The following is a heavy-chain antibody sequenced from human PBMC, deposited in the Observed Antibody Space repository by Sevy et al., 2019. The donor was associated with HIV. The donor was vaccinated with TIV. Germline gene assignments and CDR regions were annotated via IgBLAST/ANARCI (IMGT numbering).Heavy chain of an antibody. CDR3: AREGCSRPHDY. D-gene: IGHD2-8*01. J-gene: IGHJ4*02. CDR1: GFAFHEYS. V-gene: IGHV3-23*01. Sequence: GGSLRLSCAASGFAFHEYSMSWIRQAPGKGLEWVATLSFGGGKINYADSVKGRFTISRDNSKNTFYLQMDNLRVEDTAVDYSAREGCSRPHDYWGQGTRVTVSS. CDR2: LSFGGGKI.